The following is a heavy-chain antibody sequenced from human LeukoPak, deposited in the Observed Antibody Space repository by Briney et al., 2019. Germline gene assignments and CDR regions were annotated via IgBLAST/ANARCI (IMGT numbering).Heavy chain of an antibody. CDR3: ARDRGVSQGGCFDY. D-gene: IGHD1-26*01. J-gene: IGHJ4*02. CDR1: GFTFSNFA. CDR2: IWYDGSNK. Sequence: PGGSLRLSCAASGFTFSNFAMHWVRQAPGKGLEWVAVIWYDGSNKYYADSVKGRFTISRDNSKNTLYLQMNSLRAEDTAVYYCARDRGVSQGGCFDYWGQGTLVTVSS. V-gene: IGHV3-33*08.